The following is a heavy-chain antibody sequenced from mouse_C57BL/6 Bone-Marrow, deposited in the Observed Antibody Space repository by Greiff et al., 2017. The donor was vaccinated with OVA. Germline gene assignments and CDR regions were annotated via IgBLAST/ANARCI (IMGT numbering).Heavy chain of an antibody. J-gene: IGHJ3*01. CDR2: ISGGGGNT. D-gene: IGHD4-1*01. V-gene: IGHV5-9*01. CDR1: GFTFSSYT. Sequence: EVKLVESGGGLVKPGGSLKLSCAASGFTFSSYTMSWVRQTPEKRLEWVGTISGGGGNTYYPDSVKGRFTIPRDNAKNTLYLQMSSLRSEDATLYYCAGHWEGAYWGQGTLVTVSA. CDR3: AGHWEGAY.